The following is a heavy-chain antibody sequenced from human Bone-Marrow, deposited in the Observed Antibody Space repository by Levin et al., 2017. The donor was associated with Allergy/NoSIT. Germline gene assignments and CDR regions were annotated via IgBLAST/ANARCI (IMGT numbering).Heavy chain of an antibody. CDR1: GFTFDDSA. CDR3: AKDINSGMVAALNYMDV. J-gene: IGHJ6*03. V-gene: IGHV3-9*01. Sequence: LSLTCAASGFTFDDSAMHWVRQAPGKGLEWVSGISWNSGSIGYADSVKGRFTISRDNAKNSLYLQMNSLRAEDTALYYCAKDINSGMVAALNYMDVWGKGTTVTVSS. D-gene: IGHD2-15*01. CDR2: ISWNSGSI.